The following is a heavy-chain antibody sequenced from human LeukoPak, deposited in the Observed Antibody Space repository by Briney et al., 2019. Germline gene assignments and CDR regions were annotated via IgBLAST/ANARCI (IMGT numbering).Heavy chain of an antibody. CDR1: GGSISSGGYS. CDR2: IYYSGST. Sequence: SETLSLTCAVSGGSISSGGYSWSWIRQPPGRGLEWIGYIYYSGSTYYNPSLKSRVTISVDTSKNQFSLKLSSVTAADTAVYYCARDSGSSVYYYYMDVWGKGTTVTVSS. CDR3: ARDSGSSVYYYYMDV. D-gene: IGHD1-26*01. J-gene: IGHJ6*03. V-gene: IGHV4-30-4*07.